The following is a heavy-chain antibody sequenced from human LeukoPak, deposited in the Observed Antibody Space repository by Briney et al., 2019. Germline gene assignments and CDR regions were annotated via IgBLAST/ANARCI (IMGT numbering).Heavy chain of an antibody. Sequence: PSETLSLTCTVSGGSISSYYWSWIRQPPGKGLEWIGYIYYSGSTNYNPSLKSRVTISVDTSKNQFSLKLSSVTAADTAVYYCARDNRWLGSAFDYWGQGTLVTVSS. CDR2: IYYSGST. CDR3: ARDNRWLGSAFDY. V-gene: IGHV4-59*01. D-gene: IGHD2-2*03. J-gene: IGHJ4*02. CDR1: GGSISSYY.